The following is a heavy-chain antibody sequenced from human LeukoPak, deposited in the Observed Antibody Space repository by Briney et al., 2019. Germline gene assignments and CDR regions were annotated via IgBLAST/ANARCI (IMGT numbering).Heavy chain of an antibody. V-gene: IGHV1-2*02. CDR2: LIPHSGGT. D-gene: IGHD3-3*01. J-gene: IGHJ5*02. CDR3: ARDWEWSFDP. CDR1: GYAFTGYY. Sequence: ASLKVSCKTSGYAFTGYYIHWVRQAPGQGLEWMGWLIPHSGGTGYAPKFQGRVTMTRDPSISTAYMELTRLRSDDTAVYYCARDWEWSFDPWGQGALVTVSS.